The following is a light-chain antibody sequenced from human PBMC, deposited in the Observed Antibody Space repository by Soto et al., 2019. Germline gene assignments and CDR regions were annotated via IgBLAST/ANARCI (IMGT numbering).Light chain of an antibody. J-gene: IGLJ3*02. Sequence: QAVVTQEPSFSVSPGGTVTLTCGLNSGSVSTNYYPSWYQQTPGQAPRTLIYNTNTRSSVVPDRFSGSILGNKAALTITGAQADDESDYYCVLYMGSGIWVFGGGTKVTVL. CDR3: VLYMGSGIWV. V-gene: IGLV8-61*01. CDR1: SGSVSTNYY. CDR2: NTN.